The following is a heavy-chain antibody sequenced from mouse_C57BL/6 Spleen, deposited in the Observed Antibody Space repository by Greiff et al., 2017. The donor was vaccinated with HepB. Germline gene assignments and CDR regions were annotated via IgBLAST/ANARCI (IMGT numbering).Heavy chain of an antibody. D-gene: IGHD2-5*01. J-gene: IGHJ3*01. CDR1: GYTFTDYN. CDR2: INPNNGGT. Sequence: EVQLQESGPELVKPGASVKIPCKASGYTFTDYNMDWVKQSHGKSLEWIGDINPNNGGTIYNQKFKGKATLTVDKSSSTAYMELRSLTAEDTAVYYCAREGSNYVSWFAYWGQGTLVTVAA. V-gene: IGHV1-18*01. CDR3: AREGSNYVSWFAY.